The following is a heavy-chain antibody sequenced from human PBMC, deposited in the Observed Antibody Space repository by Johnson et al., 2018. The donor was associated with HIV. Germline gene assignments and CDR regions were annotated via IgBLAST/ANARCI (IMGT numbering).Heavy chain of an antibody. CDR2: ISYDGSNK. V-gene: IGHV3-30*18. CDR3: AKDIEVEQQLVRRGDAFDI. Sequence: QVQLVESGGGLVQPGGSLRLSCAASGFTFSSYWMSWVRQAPGKGLEWVAFISYDGSNKYYADSVKGRFTISRDNSKNTLYLQMNSLRAEDTAVYYCAKDIEVEQQLVRRGDAFDIWGQGTMVTVSS. J-gene: IGHJ3*02. D-gene: IGHD6-13*01. CDR1: GFTFSSYW.